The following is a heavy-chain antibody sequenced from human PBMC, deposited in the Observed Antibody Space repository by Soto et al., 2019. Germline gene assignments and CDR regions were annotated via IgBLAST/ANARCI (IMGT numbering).Heavy chain of an antibody. D-gene: IGHD2-8*01. Sequence: EVQLLESGGGLVQPGGSLRLSCAASGFTFSSYAMSWVRQAPGKGLEWVSVISGSGGSTYYADSVKGGFTIAIDTSKNWLYLQIYRLGAEDTAVYYCAKRAACTSFAYWRQGTLVPVSS. V-gene: IGHV3-23*01. J-gene: IGHJ4*02. CDR3: AKRAACTSFAY. CDR1: GFTFSSYA. CDR2: ISGSGGST.